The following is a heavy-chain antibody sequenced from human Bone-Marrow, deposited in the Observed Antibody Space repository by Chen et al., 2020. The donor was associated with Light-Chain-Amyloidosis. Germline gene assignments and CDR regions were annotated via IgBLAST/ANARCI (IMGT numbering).Heavy chain of an antibody. CDR2: IYPDDSDA. V-gene: IGHV5-51*01. CDR1: GYTFPNYW. D-gene: IGHD5-12*01. J-gene: IGHJ4*02. CDR3: ARRRDGYNVDY. Sequence: EVKKPGESLKISCKGSGYTFPNYWIGWVRQMPGKGLGWMGVIYPDDSDARYSPSFEGQVTISADKSITTAYLQWMSLKASDTAMYYCARRRDGYNVDYWGQGTLVTVSS.